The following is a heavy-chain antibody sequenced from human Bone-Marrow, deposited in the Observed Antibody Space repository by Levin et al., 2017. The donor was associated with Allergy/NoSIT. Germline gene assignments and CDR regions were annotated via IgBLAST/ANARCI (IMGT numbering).Heavy chain of an antibody. CDR3: ARGYYGSGSFPSGP. J-gene: IGHJ5*02. D-gene: IGHD3-10*01. CDR1: GYSFTGYY. CDR2: INPYSGDT. Sequence: GGSLRLSCKASGYSFTGYYMHWVRQAPGQGLEWMGWINPYSGDTNYAQNFQGRVTLTGDTSISTAYMELSSLRSDDTAVYFCARGYYGSGSFPSGPWGQGTLVTVSS. V-gene: IGHV1-2*02.